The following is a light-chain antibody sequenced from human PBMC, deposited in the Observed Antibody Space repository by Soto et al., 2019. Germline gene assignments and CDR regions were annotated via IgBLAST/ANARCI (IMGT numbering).Light chain of an antibody. CDR2: GAS. V-gene: IGKV3-20*01. J-gene: IGKJ2*01. Sequence: EIVLTQSPGTLSLSPGERATLSCRASQSVSSSYLAWYQQTPGQAPRLLIYGASSRVTGIPDRFSGSGSGTDFTLTISRLEPEDFAVYYCQQYGSSPPRYTFGQGTKLEIK. CDR1: QSVSSSY. CDR3: QQYGSSPPRYT.